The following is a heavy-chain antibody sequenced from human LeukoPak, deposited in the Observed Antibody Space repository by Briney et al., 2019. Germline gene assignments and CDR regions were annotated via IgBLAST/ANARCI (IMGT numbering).Heavy chain of an antibody. J-gene: IGHJ3*02. CDR3: AATLGPNYDILTGFDAFDI. V-gene: IGHV4-61*01. CDR1: GGSVSSGSYY. CDR2: IYYSGST. Sequence: SETLSLTCTVSGGSVSSGSYYWGWIRQPPGKGLEWIGYIYYSGSTNYNPSLKSRVTISVDTSKNQFSLKLSSVTAADTAVYYCAATLGPNYDILTGFDAFDIWGQGTMVTVSS. D-gene: IGHD3-9*01.